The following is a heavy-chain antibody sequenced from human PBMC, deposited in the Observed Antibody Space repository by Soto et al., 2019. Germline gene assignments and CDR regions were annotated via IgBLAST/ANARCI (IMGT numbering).Heavy chain of an antibody. CDR3: ARLEGLATISYYFDY. Sequence: QLQLQESGPGLVKPSETLSLTCSVSGDSINSDNYYWGWIRQPPGKGLEWIGSIYYRGNTYYNPSRRTRVTISLDKSKSQCSLKLNSVSTADSAVYFCARLEGLATISYYFDYSGQGTLVTVSS. CDR1: GDSINSDNYY. V-gene: IGHV4-39*01. D-gene: IGHD3-9*01. CDR2: IYYRGNT. J-gene: IGHJ4*02.